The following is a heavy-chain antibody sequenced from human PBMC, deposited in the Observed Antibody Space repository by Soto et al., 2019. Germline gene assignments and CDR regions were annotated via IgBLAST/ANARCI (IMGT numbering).Heavy chain of an antibody. J-gene: IGHJ4*02. V-gene: IGHV1-46*01. CDR2: ISPNGGIT. D-gene: IGHD5-18*01. CDR3: STSVNSAMAFEY. CDR1: GYTFTHYY. Sequence: QVQLVQSGAEVKKPGASVRVSCKASGYTFTHYYIHWVRQAPGQGLEWMGIISPNGGITTYAQKFRAGFSMTRDTSTSTVYLELSSLRAEYSAVYYCSTSVNSAMAFEYWGQGTLVTVSS.